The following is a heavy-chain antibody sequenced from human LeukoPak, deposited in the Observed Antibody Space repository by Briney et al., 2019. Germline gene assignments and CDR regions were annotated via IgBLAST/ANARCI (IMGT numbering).Heavy chain of an antibody. CDR2: ISSSSSYI. J-gene: IGHJ4*02. V-gene: IGHV3-21*01. CDR3: ASDISGSYKIFDY. D-gene: IGHD1-26*01. CDR1: GFTFSSYS. Sequence: PGGSLRLSCAASGFTFSSYSMNWVRQAPGQGLEWVSSISSSSSYIYYADSVKGRFTISRDNAKNSLSLQMNSLRAEDTAVYYCASDISGSYKIFDYWGQGTLVTVSS.